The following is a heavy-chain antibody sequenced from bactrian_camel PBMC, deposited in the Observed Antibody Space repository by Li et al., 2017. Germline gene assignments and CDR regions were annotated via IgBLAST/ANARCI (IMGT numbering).Heavy chain of an antibody. J-gene: IGHJ4*01. CDR2: ILSDGTT. Sequence: VQLVESGGGLVQPGGSLRLSCAASGFTFSAYAMSWVRQAPGKRVDWVSTILSDGTTAYADSVKGRLTISRDNAKNTVYLQMNSLELEDTAVYYCAAAWRGVRLPYENNYWGQGTQVTVS. CDR1: GFTFSAYA. D-gene: IGHD3*01. V-gene: IGHV3S10*01. CDR3: AAAWRGVRLPYENNY.